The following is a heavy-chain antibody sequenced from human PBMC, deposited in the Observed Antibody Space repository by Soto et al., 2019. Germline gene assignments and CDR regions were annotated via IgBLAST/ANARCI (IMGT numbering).Heavy chain of an antibody. V-gene: IGHV3-7*03. J-gene: IGHJ5*02. CDR2: IKQDGSEK. Sequence: PGGSLRLSCAASGFTFSSYWMSWVRQAPGKGLEWVANIKQDGSEKYYVDSVKGRFTIPRDNAKNSLYLQMNSLRAEDTAVYYCARLGWNDPKYCGGDCQYNWFDPWGQGTLVTVSS. D-gene: IGHD2-21*02. CDR3: ARLGWNDPKYCGGDCQYNWFDP. CDR1: GFTFSSYW.